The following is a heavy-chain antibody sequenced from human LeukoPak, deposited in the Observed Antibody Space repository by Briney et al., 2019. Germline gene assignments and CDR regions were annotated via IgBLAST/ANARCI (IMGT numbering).Heavy chain of an antibody. D-gene: IGHD4-23*01. CDR2: ISAHNGNT. J-gene: IGHJ3*02. CDR1: GYTFNSYD. CDR3: ARMAYDYGGNSNLNNDAFDI. V-gene: IGHV1-18*01. Sequence: ASVKVSCKASGYTFNSYDISWVRQAPGQGLEWMGWISAHNGNTNYAQKLQGRVTMTTDTSTSTAYMELRSLRSDDTAVYYCARMAYDYGGNSNLNNDAFDIWGQGTMVTVSS.